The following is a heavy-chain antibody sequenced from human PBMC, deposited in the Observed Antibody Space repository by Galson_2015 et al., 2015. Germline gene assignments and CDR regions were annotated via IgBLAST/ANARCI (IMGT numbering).Heavy chain of an antibody. Sequence: SLRLSCAASGFTFSSYGMHWVRQAPGKGQEWVAVISYDGSNKYYADSVKGRFTISRDNSKNTLYLQMNSLRAEDTAVYYCAKDLDSSGYYTAFDYWGQGTLVTVSS. CDR3: AKDLDSSGYYTAFDY. CDR1: GFTFSSYG. CDR2: ISYDGSNK. D-gene: IGHD3-22*01. J-gene: IGHJ4*02. V-gene: IGHV3-30*18.